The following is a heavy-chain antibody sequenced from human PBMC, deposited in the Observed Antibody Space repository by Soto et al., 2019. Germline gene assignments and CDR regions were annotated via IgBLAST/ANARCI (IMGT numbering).Heavy chain of an antibody. CDR2: IYYSGST. Sequence: PLETLSLTCPVAGGSISSYSWSWFRQPPGKGLEWIAYIYYSGSTYYNPSLKSRVTISVDTSKNQFSLKLSSVTAADTAVYYCARLGIFGVVILDYYYGMDVWGQGTTVTVSS. CDR1: GGSISSYS. CDR3: ARLGIFGVVILDYYYGMDV. J-gene: IGHJ6*02. D-gene: IGHD3-3*01. V-gene: IGHV4-59*08.